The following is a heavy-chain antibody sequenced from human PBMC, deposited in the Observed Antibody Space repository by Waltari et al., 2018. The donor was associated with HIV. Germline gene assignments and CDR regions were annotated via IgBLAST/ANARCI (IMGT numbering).Heavy chain of an antibody. CDR1: GFTFSSYW. V-gene: IGHV3-74*01. CDR2: INSDGSST. Sequence: EVQLVESGGGLVQPGGSLRLSCAASGFTFSSYWMHWVRQAPGKGLVWGSRINSDGSSTTYADSVKGRFTISRDNAKNTLYLQMNSLRDEDTAVYYCATFPIDDHSNKRLGYWGQGTLVTVSS. D-gene: IGHD4-4*01. J-gene: IGHJ4*02. CDR3: ATFPIDDHSNKRLGY.